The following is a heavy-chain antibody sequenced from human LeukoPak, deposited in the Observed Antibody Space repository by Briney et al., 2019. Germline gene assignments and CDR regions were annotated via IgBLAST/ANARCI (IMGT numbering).Heavy chain of an antibody. CDR3: ARETYYYDSSNYRLFDY. CDR2: ISSGGSNI. Sequence: GGSLRHSCAASGFTFSSYEMNWVRQAPGKGLEWVSHISSGGSNIFYADSVKGRFTISRDNAKNSLYLQMNSLRAEDTAVYYCARETYYYDSSNYRLFDYWGQGTLVTVSS. CDR1: GFTFSSYE. D-gene: IGHD3-22*01. V-gene: IGHV3-48*03. J-gene: IGHJ4*02.